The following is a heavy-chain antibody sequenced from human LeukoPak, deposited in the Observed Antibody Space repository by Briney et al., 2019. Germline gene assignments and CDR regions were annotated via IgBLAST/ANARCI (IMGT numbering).Heavy chain of an antibody. CDR1: AGSISGYY. CDR3: ARAGIAVAGQRYYMDV. V-gene: IGHV4-59*01. J-gene: IGHJ6*03. Sequence: SETLSLTCTVSAGSISGYYWSWIRQPPGKGLECIGYIYYSGSTNYNPSLKSRLTISLDTSKNQFSLELSSVTAADTAVYYCARAGIAVAGQRYYMDVWGKGTTVTVSS. CDR2: IYYSGST. D-gene: IGHD6-19*01.